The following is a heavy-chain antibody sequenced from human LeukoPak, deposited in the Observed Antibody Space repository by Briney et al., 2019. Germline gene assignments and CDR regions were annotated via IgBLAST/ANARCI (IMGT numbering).Heavy chain of an antibody. D-gene: IGHD3-22*01. J-gene: IGHJ4*02. CDR3: ARRQGSYFDTSGYYYG. CDR1: GFTFSSYS. Sequence: GGSLRLSCAASGFTFSSYSMNWVRQAPGKGLEWVSSISSSSSYIYYADSVKGRFTISRDKAKNSLYLQMNSLRAEDTAVYYCARRQGSYFDTSGYYYGWGQGTLVTVSS. V-gene: IGHV3-21*06. CDR2: ISSSSSYI.